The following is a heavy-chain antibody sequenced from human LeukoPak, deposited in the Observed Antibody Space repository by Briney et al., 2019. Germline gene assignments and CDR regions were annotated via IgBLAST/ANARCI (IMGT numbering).Heavy chain of an antibody. Sequence: SETLSLTCTVSGGSISSYYWSWIRQPAGKGLEWIGRICNSGSTNYNTNYNSSLTSRVTMSVDTSKNQFSLKLNSVSAADTAVYFCARAIWYGSGTTAFDYWGQGTLVTVSS. CDR3: ARAIWYGSGTTAFDY. J-gene: IGHJ4*02. CDR1: GGSISSYY. CDR2: ICNSGST. D-gene: IGHD3-10*01. V-gene: IGHV4-4*07.